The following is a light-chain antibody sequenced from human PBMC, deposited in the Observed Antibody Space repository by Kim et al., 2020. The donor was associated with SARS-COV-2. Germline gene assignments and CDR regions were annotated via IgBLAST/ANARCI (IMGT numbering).Light chain of an antibody. Sequence: EIVMTQSPATLSVSPGERATHSCRASQSVRSNLAWYQQKPSQAPRLIIYAASTRATGIPARFSGSGSGTEFTLTISSLQSEDFAVYYCQQYTNWPPEYTFGQGTKLEI. CDR3: QQYTNWPPEYT. CDR1: QSVRSN. CDR2: AAS. V-gene: IGKV3-15*01. J-gene: IGKJ2*01.